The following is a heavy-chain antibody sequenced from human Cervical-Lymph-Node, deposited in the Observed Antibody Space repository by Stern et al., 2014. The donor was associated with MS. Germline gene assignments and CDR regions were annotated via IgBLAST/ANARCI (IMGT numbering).Heavy chain of an antibody. CDR1: GGTFSTHS. V-gene: IGHV1-69*09. D-gene: IGHD3-10*01. J-gene: IGHJ5*01. CDR3: ASGKFSFGSGPES. Sequence: VQLVESGAEVKKPGSTVKVSCKASGGTFSTHSISWVRQAPGQGLEWLGRITPNGGKGNHMRDLGDRVTFTADRSTRTVFMELRGLTSADTAVYFCASGKFSFGSGPESWGQGTLVIVSS. CDR2: ITPNGGKG.